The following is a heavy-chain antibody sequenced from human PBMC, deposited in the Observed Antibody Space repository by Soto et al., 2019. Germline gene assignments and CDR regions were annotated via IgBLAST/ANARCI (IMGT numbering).Heavy chain of an antibody. CDR2: IKQDGSEK. Sequence: GGSLRLSCAASGFTFSSYWMSWVRQAPGKGLEWVANIKQDGSEKYYVDSVKGRFTISRDNAKNSLYLQMNSLRAEDTAVYYCARRTGAGYSGPYSSPYFDYWGQGTLVTVSS. J-gene: IGHJ4*02. D-gene: IGHD5-12*01. CDR3: ARRTGAGYSGPYSSPYFDY. CDR1: GFTFSSYW. V-gene: IGHV3-7*01.